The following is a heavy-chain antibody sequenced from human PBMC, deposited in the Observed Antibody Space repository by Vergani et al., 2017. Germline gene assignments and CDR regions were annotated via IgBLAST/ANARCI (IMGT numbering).Heavy chain of an antibody. CDR3: ARDAVGRQNVVDY. J-gene: IGHJ4*02. CDR2: ITSSSSVI. Sequence: EVQLVESGGGLVQPGGSLRLSCAASGFTLSTHTMNWVRQSPGKGPEWLSDITSSSSVIYYADSVKGRFPISRDNAKNSVYLQMIRLRDEDTAVYFCARDAVGRQNVVDYWGQGTLVTVSS. D-gene: IGHD1-26*01. CDR1: GFTLSTHT. V-gene: IGHV3-48*02.